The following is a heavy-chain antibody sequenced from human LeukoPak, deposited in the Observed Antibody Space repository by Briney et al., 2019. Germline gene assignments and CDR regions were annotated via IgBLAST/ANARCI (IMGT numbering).Heavy chain of an antibody. Sequence: PGGSLRLSCAASGFTFSSYWMHWVRQAPGKGLVWVSRINSDGSSTSYADSVKGRFTISRDNAKNTLYLQMNSLRAEDTAVYYCAKRATSRGGTAFDIWGQGTMVTVSS. V-gene: IGHV3-74*01. J-gene: IGHJ3*02. CDR3: AKRATSRGGTAFDI. D-gene: IGHD5-24*01. CDR2: INSDGSST. CDR1: GFTFSSYW.